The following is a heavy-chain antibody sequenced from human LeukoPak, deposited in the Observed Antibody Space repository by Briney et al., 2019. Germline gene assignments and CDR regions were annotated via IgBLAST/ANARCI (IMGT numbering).Heavy chain of an antibody. Sequence: GGSLRLSCAASGFTFSSYWMSWVREAPGKGLEWVANIKEDGSEKNYVDSVKGRFTISRDNAKTSLYLQMNSLRAEDTAVYYCARHLSGITGYTYGRGIDYWGQGTLVTVSS. CDR3: ARHLSGITGYTYGRGIDY. CDR1: GFTFSSYW. D-gene: IGHD5-18*01. J-gene: IGHJ4*02. V-gene: IGHV3-7*01. CDR2: IKEDGSEK.